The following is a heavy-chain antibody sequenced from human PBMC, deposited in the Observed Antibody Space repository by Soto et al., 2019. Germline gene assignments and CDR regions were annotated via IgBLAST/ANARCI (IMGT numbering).Heavy chain of an antibody. Sequence: SETLSLTCTVSGGSISSGGYYWSWIRQHPGKGLEWIGYIYYSGSTYYNPSLKSRVTISVDTSKNQFSLKLSSVTAADTAVYYCARSDDSSGYYSYYFDYWGQGTLVTVYS. V-gene: IGHV4-31*03. J-gene: IGHJ4*02. D-gene: IGHD3-22*01. CDR1: GGSISSGGYY. CDR2: IYYSGST. CDR3: ARSDDSSGYYSYYFDY.